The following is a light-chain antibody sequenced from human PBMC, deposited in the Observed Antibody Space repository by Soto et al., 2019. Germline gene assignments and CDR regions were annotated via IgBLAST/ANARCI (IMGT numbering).Light chain of an antibody. J-gene: IGLJ2*01. V-gene: IGLV2-14*01. Sequence: QSALTQPASVSGSPGQSITISCTGTSSDVGGYNYVSWYQQHPGKAPKLMIYDVSNRPSGVSKRFSGYKSGNTASLTISGLQAEDEDYYYGSSYTSSSTVVFGGGTKLTVL. CDR2: DVS. CDR3: SSYTSSSTVV. CDR1: SSDVGGYNY.